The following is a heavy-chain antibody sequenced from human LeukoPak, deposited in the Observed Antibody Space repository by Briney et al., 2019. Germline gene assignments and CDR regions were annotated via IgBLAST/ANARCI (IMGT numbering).Heavy chain of an antibody. CDR3: ARPSAATYPSGEKQNYYGMDV. CDR2: IYYSGST. V-gene: IGHV4-39*01. D-gene: IGHD1-26*01. CDR1: GGSISSSSYY. J-gene: IGHJ6*02. Sequence: SETLPLTCTVSGGSISSSSYYWGWIRQPPGKGLEWIGSIYYSGSTYYNPSLKSRVTISVDTSKNQFSLKLSSVTAADTAVYYCARPSAATYPSGEKQNYYGMDVWGQGTTVTVSS.